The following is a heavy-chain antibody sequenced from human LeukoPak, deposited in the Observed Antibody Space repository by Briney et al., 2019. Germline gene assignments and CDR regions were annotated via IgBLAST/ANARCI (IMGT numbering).Heavy chain of an antibody. Sequence: SETLSPTCAVYGGSFSGCYWSWIRQPPGKGLEWIGEINHSGSTNYNPSLKSRVTISVDTSKNQFSLKLSSVTAADTAVYYCASSEYCSGGSCYSRPDYWGQGTLVTVSS. V-gene: IGHV4-34*01. D-gene: IGHD2-15*01. CDR2: INHSGST. CDR1: GGSFSGCY. J-gene: IGHJ4*02. CDR3: ASSEYCSGGSCYSRPDY.